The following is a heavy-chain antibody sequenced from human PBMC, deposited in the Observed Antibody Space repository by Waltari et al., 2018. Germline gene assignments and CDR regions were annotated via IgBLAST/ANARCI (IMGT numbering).Heavy chain of an antibody. CDR2: IWYDASNQ. V-gene: IGHV3-33*01. Sequence: QVQLVESGGGMVQPGRSLRLSCAASGFNFSDYGRHWVRQAPGKGLEWVAVIWYDASNQHYGDSVQGRFTMSRDDSKNTLYLQMNSLGVEDTAVYYCARKFSTSWFVDYWGQGTLVTVSS. CDR3: ARKFSTSWFVDY. J-gene: IGHJ4*02. D-gene: IGHD6-13*01. CDR1: GFNFSDYG.